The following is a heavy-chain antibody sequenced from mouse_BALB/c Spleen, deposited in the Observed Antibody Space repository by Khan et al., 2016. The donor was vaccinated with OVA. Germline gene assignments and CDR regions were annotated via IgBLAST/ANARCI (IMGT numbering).Heavy chain of an antibody. J-gene: IGHJ2*01. D-gene: IGHD1-1*01. CDR1: GYSFTDYN. CDR3: ARTDYYGSSYYFDY. V-gene: IGHV1S135*01. Sequence: VRLQQSGPELVKPGASVKVSCKASGYSFTDYNMFWVKQSHGKSLEWIGYIDPYNGGTSYNQKFKGKATLTVDKSSSTAFMHLSSRTSEDSAVFYCARTDYYGSSYYFDYWGQGTTLTVSS. CDR2: IDPYNGGT.